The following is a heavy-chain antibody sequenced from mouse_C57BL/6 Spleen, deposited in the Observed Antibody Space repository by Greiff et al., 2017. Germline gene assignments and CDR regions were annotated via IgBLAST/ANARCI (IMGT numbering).Heavy chain of an antibody. Sequence: VQLLQSGPELVKPGASVKISCKASGYAFSSSWMNWVKQRPGKGLEWIGRIYPGDGATNYNGTFKGKATLTADKSSSTAYMQLSSLTSEDSAVYFCARWGFITTVVAEDYWGQGTTLTVSS. V-gene: IGHV1-82*01. CDR1: GYAFSSSW. D-gene: IGHD1-1*01. CDR3: ARWGFITTVVAEDY. J-gene: IGHJ2*01. CDR2: IYPGDGAT.